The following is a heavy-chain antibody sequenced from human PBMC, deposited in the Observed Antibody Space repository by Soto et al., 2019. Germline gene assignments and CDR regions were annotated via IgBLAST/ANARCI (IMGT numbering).Heavy chain of an antibody. CDR3: ARDREAGYNFSYGMDV. D-gene: IGHD6-19*01. CDR2: IYTSASI. V-gene: IGHV4-4*07. CDR1: GADINTYS. J-gene: IGHJ6*02. Sequence: SETLSLTCSVSGADINTYSWTWIRQPAGKGLGWIGRIYTSASINYNPSLKGRVTLSVDTSTNQVSLRLASVTAADTAIYYCARDREAGYNFSYGMDVWGQGTTVTVSS.